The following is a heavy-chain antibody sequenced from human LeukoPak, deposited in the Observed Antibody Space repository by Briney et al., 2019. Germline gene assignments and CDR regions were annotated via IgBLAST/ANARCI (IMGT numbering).Heavy chain of an antibody. Sequence: SETLSLTCAVYGGFFSGYYWSWIRQPPGKGLEWIGEINHSGSTNYNPSLKSRVTISVDTSKNQFSLKLSSVTAADTAVYYCATTLRDYYDSSGYYYWGQGTLVTVSS. CDR3: ATTLRDYYDSSGYYY. V-gene: IGHV4-34*01. D-gene: IGHD3-22*01. CDR1: GGFFSGYY. CDR2: INHSGST. J-gene: IGHJ4*02.